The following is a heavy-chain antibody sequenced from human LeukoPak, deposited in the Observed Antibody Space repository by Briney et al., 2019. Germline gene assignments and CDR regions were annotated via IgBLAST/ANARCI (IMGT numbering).Heavy chain of an antibody. V-gene: IGHV3-66*01. D-gene: IGHD1-26*01. Sequence: AGGSLRLSCAASGFTFSSYGMSWVRQAPGKGLEWVSVIYSGGSTYYSDSVKGRFTISRDNSKNTLYLQMNSLRAEDTAVYYCARGGSYSDYWGQGTLVTVSS. CDR3: ARGGSYSDY. J-gene: IGHJ4*02. CDR2: IYSGGST. CDR1: GFTFSSYG.